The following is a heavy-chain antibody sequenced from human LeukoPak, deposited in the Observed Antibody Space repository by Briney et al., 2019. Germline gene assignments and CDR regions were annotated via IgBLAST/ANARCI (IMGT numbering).Heavy chain of an antibody. CDR2: IYYSGST. Sequence: SETLSLTCTVSGGSISSSSYYWGWIRQPPGKGLEWIGSIYYSGSTYYNPSLKSRVTISVDTSKNQFSLKLSSVTAADTAVYYCARGRYCSGSSCYSHWFDPWGQGTLVTVSS. CDR1: GGSISSSSYY. D-gene: IGHD2-15*01. V-gene: IGHV4-39*07. CDR3: ARGRYCSGSSCYSHWFDP. J-gene: IGHJ5*02.